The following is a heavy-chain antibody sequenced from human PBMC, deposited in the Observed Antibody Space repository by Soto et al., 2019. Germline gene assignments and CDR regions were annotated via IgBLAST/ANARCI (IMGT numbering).Heavy chain of an antibody. CDR1: GYTFTSYA. D-gene: IGHD4-4*01. J-gene: IGHJ6*02. CDR2: INAGNGNT. Sequence: QVQLVQSGAEVKKPGASVKVSCKASGYTFTSYAMHWVRQAPGQRLEWMGWINAGNGNTKYSQKFQGRVTVTRDPXASTAYMELSSLRSEDTAVYYCASSYSNYALIDYYYYGMDVWGQGTTVTVSS. V-gene: IGHV1-3*01. CDR3: ASSYSNYALIDYYYYGMDV.